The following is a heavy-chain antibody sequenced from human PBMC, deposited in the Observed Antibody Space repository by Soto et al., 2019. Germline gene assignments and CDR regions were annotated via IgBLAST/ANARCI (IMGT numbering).Heavy chain of an antibody. CDR2: INTDGTTT. D-gene: IGHD2-8*01. J-gene: IGHJ4*02. Sequence: LRLSCAVSGFTFSSYWMYWVRQTSGKGLVWASRINTDGTTTNYADSVKGRFTISRDNAKNMLYLQMNSLRAEDTALYYCARDGKGAAYTNGPYYFDHWGQG. CDR1: GFTFSSYW. V-gene: IGHV3-74*01. CDR3: ARDGKGAAYTNGPYYFDH.